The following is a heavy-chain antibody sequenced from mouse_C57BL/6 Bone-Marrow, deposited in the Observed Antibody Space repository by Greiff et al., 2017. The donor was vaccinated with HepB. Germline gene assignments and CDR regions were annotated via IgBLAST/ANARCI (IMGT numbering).Heavy chain of an antibody. CDR2: ISSGGSYT. J-gene: IGHJ4*01. CDR1: GFTFSSYG. D-gene: IGHD1-1*01. Sequence: EVKVEESGGDLVKPGGSLKLSCAASGFTFSSYGMSWVRQTPDKRLEWVATISSGGSYTYYPDSVKGRFTISRDNAKNTLYLQMSSLKSEDTAMYYCARRGFITTVVSPSMDYWGQGTSVTVSS. CDR3: ARRGFITTVVSPSMDY. V-gene: IGHV5-6*02.